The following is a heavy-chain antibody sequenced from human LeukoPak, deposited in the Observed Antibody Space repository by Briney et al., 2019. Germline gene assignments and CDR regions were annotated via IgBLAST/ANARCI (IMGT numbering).Heavy chain of an antibody. CDR2: IYYSGST. CDR1: GGSISSYY. J-gene: IGHJ4*02. V-gene: IGHV4-59*01. D-gene: IGHD3-22*01. Sequence: PSETLSLTCTVSGGSISSYYWSWIRQPPGKGLEWIGYIYYSGSTNYNPSLKSRVTISVDTSKNQFSLKLSSVTAADTAVYYCARDLRTVIVDYWGQGTLVTVSS. CDR3: ARDLRTVIVDY.